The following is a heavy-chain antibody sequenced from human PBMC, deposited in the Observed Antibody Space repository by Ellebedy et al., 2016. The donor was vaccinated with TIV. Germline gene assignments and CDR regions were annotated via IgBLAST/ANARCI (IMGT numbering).Heavy chain of an antibody. CDR2: ISHDGSSE. Sequence: GESLKISCVASGFTFDSYAMHWVRQAPGKGLEWVAVISHDGSSEYYADSVKGRFTISRDNSMTTLYLEMNSLRAEDTALYYCARDLDKSSGWYGGAAYWGQGTLVTVSS. J-gene: IGHJ4*02. V-gene: IGHV3-30-3*01. CDR3: ARDLDKSSGWYGGAAY. D-gene: IGHD6-19*01. CDR1: GFTFDSYA.